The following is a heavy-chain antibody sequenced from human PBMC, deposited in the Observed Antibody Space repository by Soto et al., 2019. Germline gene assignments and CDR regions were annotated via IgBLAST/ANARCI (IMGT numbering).Heavy chain of an antibody. Sequence: GASVKVSCKASGYTFTSYGISWVRQAPGQGLEWMGWISAYNGNTNYAQKLQGRVTMTTDTSTSTAYMELRSLRSDDTAVYYCARGDVVVPAGRGFDYWGQGTLVTVSS. D-gene: IGHD2-2*01. CDR1: GYTFTSYG. V-gene: IGHV1-18*01. CDR3: ARGDVVVPAGRGFDY. J-gene: IGHJ4*02. CDR2: ISAYNGNT.